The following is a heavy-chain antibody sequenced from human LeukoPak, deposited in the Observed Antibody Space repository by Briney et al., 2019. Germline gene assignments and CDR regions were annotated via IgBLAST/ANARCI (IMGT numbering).Heavy chain of an antibody. CDR2: INPNSGGT. J-gene: IGHJ5*02. V-gene: IGHV1-2*06. D-gene: IGHD3-3*01. Sequence: GASVKVSCKASGYTFTGYYMHWVRQAPGQGLEWMGRINPNSGGTNYAQKFQGRVTISVDTSKNQFSLKLSSVTAADTAVYYCARDRVYDFWSGYPNWFDPWGQGTLVTVSS. CDR1: GYTFTGYY. CDR3: ARDRVYDFWSGYPNWFDP.